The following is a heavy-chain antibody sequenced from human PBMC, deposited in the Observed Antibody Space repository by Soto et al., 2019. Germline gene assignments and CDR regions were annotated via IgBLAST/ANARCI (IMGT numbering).Heavy chain of an antibody. J-gene: IGHJ4*02. D-gene: IGHD2-2*02. CDR1: GYSFTTYW. Sequence: GESLKISCKGSGYSFTTYWIGWVRQMPGKGLEWMGIIYPGDSDTRYSPSFQGQVTISADKSISTAYLQWSSLKASDTAMYYCATGGYCSSTSCYNFFDYWGQGTLVTVSS. V-gene: IGHV5-51*01. CDR3: ATGGYCSSTSCYNFFDY. CDR2: IYPGDSDT.